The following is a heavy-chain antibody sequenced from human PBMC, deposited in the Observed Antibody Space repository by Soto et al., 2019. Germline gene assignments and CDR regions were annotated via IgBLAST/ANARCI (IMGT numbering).Heavy chain of an antibody. J-gene: IGHJ4*02. CDR1: GGSVSSGSYY. Sequence: SETLSLTCTVSGGSVSSGSYYWSWIRQPPGKGLEWIGYIYYSGSTNHNPSLKSRVTISVDTSKNQFSLKLSSVTAADTAVYYCAREGYGSVKYYFDYWGQGTLVTVSS. V-gene: IGHV4-61*01. CDR3: AREGYGSVKYYFDY. D-gene: IGHD3-10*01. CDR2: IYYSGST.